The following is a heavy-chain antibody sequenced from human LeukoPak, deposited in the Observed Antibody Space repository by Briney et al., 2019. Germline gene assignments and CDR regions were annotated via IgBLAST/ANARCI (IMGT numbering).Heavy chain of an antibody. Sequence: QPGGSLRLSCAVSGFTFSSYWMTWVRQAPGKGLEWVASIKHDGGETHYADSVKGRFTISRDNAKNSLYLQITSLTADDTAVYYCARGLSAQCNNGVCYPSYMDVWGKGTTVTVSS. V-gene: IGHV3-7*01. D-gene: IGHD2-8*01. CDR1: GFTFSSYW. CDR3: ARGLSAQCNNGVCYPSYMDV. J-gene: IGHJ6*03. CDR2: IKHDGGET.